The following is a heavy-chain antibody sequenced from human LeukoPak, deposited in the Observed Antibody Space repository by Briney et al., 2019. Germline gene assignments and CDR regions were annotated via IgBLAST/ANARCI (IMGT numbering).Heavy chain of an antibody. J-gene: IGHJ6*03. CDR3: AREGRWLQFYYYYYMDV. V-gene: IGHV3-21*01. CDR2: ISSSSSYI. D-gene: IGHD5-24*01. Sequence: PGGSLRLSCAASGFTFSSYSMNWVRQAPGKGLEWVSSISSSSSYIYYADSVKGRFTISRDNAKNSLYLQMNSLRAEDTAVYYCAREGRWLQFYYYYYMDVWGKGTTVTVSS. CDR1: GFTFSSYS.